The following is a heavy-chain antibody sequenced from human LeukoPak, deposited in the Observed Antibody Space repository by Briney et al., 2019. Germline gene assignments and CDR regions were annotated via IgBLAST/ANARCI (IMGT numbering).Heavy chain of an antibody. V-gene: IGHV4-34*01. CDR2: INHSGST. CDR3: ARGSIAARPAYFDY. J-gene: IGHJ4*02. D-gene: IGHD6-6*01. CDR1: GGSISSYY. Sequence: SETLSLTCTVSGGSISSYYWSWIRQPPGKGLEWIGEINHSGSTNYNPSLKSRVTISIDTSKNQFSLKLSSVTAADTAVYYCARGSIAARPAYFDYWGQRTLVTVSS.